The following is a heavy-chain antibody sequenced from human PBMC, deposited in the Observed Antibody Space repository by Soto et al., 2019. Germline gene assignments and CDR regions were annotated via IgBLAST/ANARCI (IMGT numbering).Heavy chain of an antibody. CDR1: GFTFSSYG. D-gene: IGHD1-26*01. J-gene: IGHJ4*02. CDR2: ISYDGSNK. CDR3: ARLEVGLHFDY. V-gene: IGHV3-30*03. Sequence: GGSLRLSCAASGFTFSSYGMHWVRQAPGKGLEWVAVISYDGSNKYYADSVKGRFTISRDNSKNTLYLQMNSLRAEDTAMYYCARLEVGLHFDYWGQGTPVTVSS.